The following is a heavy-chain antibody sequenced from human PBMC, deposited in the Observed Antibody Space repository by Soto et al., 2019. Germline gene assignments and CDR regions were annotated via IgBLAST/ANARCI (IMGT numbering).Heavy chain of an antibody. V-gene: IGHV4-34*01. CDR1: GGSFSGYY. D-gene: IGHD3-10*01. J-gene: IGHJ6*02. CDR3: ARAPYYYGSGSYYNSYYYGMDV. Sequence: SETLSLTCAVYGGSFSGYYWSWIRQPPGKGLEWIGEINHSGSTNYNPSLKSRVTISVDTSKNQFSLKLSSVTAAGTAVYYCARAPYYYGSGSYYNSYYYGMDVWGQGTTVTVSS. CDR2: INHSGST.